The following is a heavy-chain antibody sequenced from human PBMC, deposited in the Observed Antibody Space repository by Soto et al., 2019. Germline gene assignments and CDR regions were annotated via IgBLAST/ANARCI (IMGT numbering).Heavy chain of an antibody. Sequence: YWIGWVRQMPGKGLEWMGIIYPGDSDTRYSPSFQGQVTISADKSISTAYLQWSSLKASDTAMYYCASYAEVSWGAFDIWGQGTMVTVSS. D-gene: IGHD3-16*01. J-gene: IGHJ3*02. CDR1: YW. CDR2: IYPGDSDT. CDR3: ASYAEVSWGAFDI. V-gene: IGHV5-51*01.